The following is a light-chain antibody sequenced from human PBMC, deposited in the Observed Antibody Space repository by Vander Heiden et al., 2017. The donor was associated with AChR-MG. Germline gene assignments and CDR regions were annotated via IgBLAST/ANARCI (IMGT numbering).Light chain of an antibody. CDR2: WAA. CDR1: QSVFYSTNHRHY. CDR3: QQYDTTPRT. V-gene: IGKV4-1*01. J-gene: IGKJ1*01. Sequence: DIVMTQSPDSLAGSLGERASPKCKSSQSVFYSTNHRHYLAWYHQKPGQPPKLHFYWAATRESGVPDRFSGSGSETDFTLTISSLQAEDVAVYYCQQYDTTPRTFGPGTKVEIK.